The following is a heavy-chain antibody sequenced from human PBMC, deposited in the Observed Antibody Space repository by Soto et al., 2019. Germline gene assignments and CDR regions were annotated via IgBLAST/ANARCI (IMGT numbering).Heavy chain of an antibody. CDR1: GGSFSGYY. Sequence: QVQLQQWGAGLLKPSETLSLTCAVYGGSFSGYYWNWIRQPPGKGLEWIGEINHSGSTNYNPSLKRRVTISLDTSQDPFSLRLSSVTAADTAVYYCAVGDGRNFDYWGQGTLVTVSS. J-gene: IGHJ4*02. V-gene: IGHV4-34*01. CDR2: INHSGST. CDR3: AVGDGRNFDY.